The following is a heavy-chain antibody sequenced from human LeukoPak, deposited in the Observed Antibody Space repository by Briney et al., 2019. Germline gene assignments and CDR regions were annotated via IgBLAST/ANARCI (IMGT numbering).Heavy chain of an antibody. CDR2: IFSTGST. D-gene: IGHD3-10*01. Sequence: PSETLSLTCTVSGGSISSYHWNWIRQPPGKGLEGIGYIFSTGSTNYNPSLKSRGTISLDTSKSQFSLRLTSVTAADTAVYYCARRYGSGSYDKFDYWGQGTLVTVSS. CDR3: ARRYGSGSYDKFDY. CDR1: GGSISSYH. V-gene: IGHV4-59*08. J-gene: IGHJ4*02.